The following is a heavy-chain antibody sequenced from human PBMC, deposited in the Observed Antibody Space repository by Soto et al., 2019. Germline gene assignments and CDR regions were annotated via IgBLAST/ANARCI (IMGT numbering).Heavy chain of an antibody. J-gene: IGHJ6*02. Sequence: SVKVSCKASGFTFSTSAMQWVRQSRGQRLEWIGWIVVGSGNTNYAQKFQERVTITRDMSTSTAYMELSSLRSEDTAVYYCATQGIAVAGGYYGMDVWGQGTTVTVSS. CDR1: GFTFSTSA. V-gene: IGHV1-58*02. CDR2: IVVGSGNT. CDR3: ATQGIAVAGGYYGMDV. D-gene: IGHD6-19*01.